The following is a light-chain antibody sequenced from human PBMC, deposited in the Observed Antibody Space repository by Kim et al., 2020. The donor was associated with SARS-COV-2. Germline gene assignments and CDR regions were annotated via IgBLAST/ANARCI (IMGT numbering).Light chain of an antibody. CDR1: QSISSH. V-gene: IGKV1-39*01. J-gene: IGKJ3*01. Sequence: DIQMTQSPSSLSASVGDRVTITCRTTQSISSHLNWYQQKPGRAPKLLVSAASTLQGGVPSRFSGSGSETDFTLTISSLQPEDYATCFWQQSYITPFTFGPGTKVDIK. CDR2: AAS. CDR3: QQSYITPFT.